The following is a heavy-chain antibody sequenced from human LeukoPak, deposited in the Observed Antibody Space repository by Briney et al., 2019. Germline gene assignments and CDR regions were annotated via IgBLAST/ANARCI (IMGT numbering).Heavy chain of an antibody. CDR3: ARIFIRNGYSSYFDC. V-gene: IGHV4-38-2*02. Sequence: PSETLSLTCTVSGFSISSGHYWGWLRQPPGAGQEWIGSVYQSGTTYYNPSLKSRVTTSVDMSKNQFSLRLRPVTAADTGVYYCARIFIRNGYSSYFDCWGQGTLVTVSS. D-gene: IGHD5-18*01. J-gene: IGHJ4*02. CDR1: GFSISSGHY. CDR2: VYQSGTT.